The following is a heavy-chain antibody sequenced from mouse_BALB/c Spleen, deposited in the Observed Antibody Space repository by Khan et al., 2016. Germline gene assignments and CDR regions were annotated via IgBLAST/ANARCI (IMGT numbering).Heavy chain of an antibody. CDR2: IDNSGST. V-gene: IGHV3-2*02. Sequence: EVQLQESGPGLVKPSQSLSLTCTVTGYSITSDYAWNWIRQFPGHKLEWLGYIDNSGSTNYNPSLKSRISITRETSKNQFFLQLNSVTTEDTATYYCARRDYYTYHYSMDYSGPGASVTLSS. J-gene: IGHJ4*01. CDR3: ARRDYYTYHYSMDY. D-gene: IGHD2-14*01. CDR1: GYSITSDYA.